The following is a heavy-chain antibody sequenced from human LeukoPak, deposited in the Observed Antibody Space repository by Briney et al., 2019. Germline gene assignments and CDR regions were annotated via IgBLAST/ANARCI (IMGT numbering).Heavy chain of an antibody. V-gene: IGHV3-15*01. CDR2: IRSKTDGGTT. J-gene: IGHJ4*02. Sequence: GRSLRLSCAASGFTFTNAWMSWVRQAPGKGLEWVGRIRSKTDGGTTDYAAPVKGRFTISRDDSKNTLYLQMNSLKTEDTALYYCTTESPHFDYWGQGTLVTVSS. CDR1: GFTFTNAW. CDR3: TTESPHFDY.